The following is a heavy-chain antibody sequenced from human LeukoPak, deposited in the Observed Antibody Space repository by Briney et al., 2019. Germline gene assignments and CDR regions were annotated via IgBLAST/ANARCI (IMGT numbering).Heavy chain of an antibody. CDR1: GFTFSSYS. CDR3: ARGLRQGDYYFDY. CDR2: ISSSSSTI. V-gene: IGHV3-48*01. J-gene: IGHJ4*02. Sequence: PGGSLRLSCAASGFTFSSYSMNWVRQAPGKGLEWVSYISSSSSTIYYADSVKGRFTISRDNAKNSLYLQMNSLRAEDTAVYYCARGLRQGDYYFDYWGQGTLVTVSP. D-gene: IGHD3-16*01.